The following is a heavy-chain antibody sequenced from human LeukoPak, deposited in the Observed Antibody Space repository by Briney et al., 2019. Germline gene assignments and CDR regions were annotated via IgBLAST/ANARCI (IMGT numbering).Heavy chain of an antibody. CDR2: ISWNSGSI. Sequence: GGSLRLSCAASGFTFDDYTMHWVRHAPGKGLEWVSGISWNSGSIGYAGSVKGRFTISRDNAKNSLYLQMNSMRAEDTALYYCAKGTGYYDSSGYPYWGQGTLVTVSS. CDR3: AKGTGYYDSSGYPY. D-gene: IGHD3-22*01. V-gene: IGHV3-9*01. J-gene: IGHJ4*02. CDR1: GFTFDDYT.